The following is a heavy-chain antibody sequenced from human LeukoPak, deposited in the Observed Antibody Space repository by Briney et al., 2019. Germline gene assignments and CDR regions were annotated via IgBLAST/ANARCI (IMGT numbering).Heavy chain of an antibody. J-gene: IGHJ6*03. CDR2: IYYSGST. CDR3: ARLLRVFGVATYYYYYMDV. V-gene: IGHV4-59*12. D-gene: IGHD3-3*01. CDR1: GGSISSYY. Sequence: SETLSLTCTVSGGSISSYYWSWIRQPPGKGLEWIGYIYYSGSTNYNPSLKSRVTISVDTSKNQFSLKLSSVTAADTAVYYCARLLRVFGVATYYYYYMDVWGKGTTDTVSS.